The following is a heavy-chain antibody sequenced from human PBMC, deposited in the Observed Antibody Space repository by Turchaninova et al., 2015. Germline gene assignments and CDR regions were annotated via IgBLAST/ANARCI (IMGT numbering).Heavy chain of an antibody. V-gene: IGHV1-46*01. Sequence: QVQLVQSGAEVKKPGASVKVSCKASGYTFTNYYIHWVRQAPGQGLEWMAIINPSGGSTSYAQKFQGRVARTRDTSTSTVYMERNSLRSADTAVYYCARASGGVFGVPGDYWGQGTLVTVSS. D-gene: IGHD3-3*01. CDR2: INPSGGST. J-gene: IGHJ4*02. CDR1: GYTFTNYY. CDR3: ARASGGVFGVPGDY.